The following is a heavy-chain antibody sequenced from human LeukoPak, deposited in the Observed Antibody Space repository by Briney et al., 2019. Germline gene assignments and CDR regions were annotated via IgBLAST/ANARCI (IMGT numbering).Heavy chain of an antibody. Sequence: PGGSLRLSCAASGFTFSNNAMSWVRQAPGKGLEWVSATSTSGGSAYYADSVKGRFTISRDNDKNSLSLQMNSLRVEDTAVYYCARDDLGTSYYYGMDVWGQGTTVTVSS. CDR1: GFTFSNNA. V-gene: IGHV3-23*01. D-gene: IGHD3/OR15-3a*01. CDR2: TSTSGGSA. J-gene: IGHJ6*02. CDR3: ARDDLGTSYYYGMDV.